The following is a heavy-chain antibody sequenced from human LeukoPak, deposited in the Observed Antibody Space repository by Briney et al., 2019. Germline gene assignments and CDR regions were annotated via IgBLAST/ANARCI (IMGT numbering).Heavy chain of an antibody. CDR3: ARHQSGGTYPLEF. CDR1: GGSINNYY. J-gene: IGHJ4*02. V-gene: IGHV4-59*08. CDR2: VYYSGNT. D-gene: IGHD1-26*01. Sequence: PSETLSLTCTVSGGSINNYYWSWIRQPPGKGLEWIAWVYYSGNTQYNPSLKSRVIISVDTSKNQFSLNLNSVTAADTAVCYCARHQSGGTYPLEFWGQETQVTVSS.